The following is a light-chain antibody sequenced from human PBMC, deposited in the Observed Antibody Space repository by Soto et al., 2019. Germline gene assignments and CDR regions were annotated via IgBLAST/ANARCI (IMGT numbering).Light chain of an antibody. CDR3: QQYGSSPPT. J-gene: IGKJ1*01. CDR2: GAS. Sequence: EIVLTQSPGPLSLSPGEGATLSCRASQSVSSSYIAWYQQRPGQTPSLLIYGASTRATGIPDRFSGSGSQTDFTLTISRLEPEEFAVYDCQQYGSSPPTCGQGTKVDIK. V-gene: IGKV3-20*01. CDR1: QSVSSSY.